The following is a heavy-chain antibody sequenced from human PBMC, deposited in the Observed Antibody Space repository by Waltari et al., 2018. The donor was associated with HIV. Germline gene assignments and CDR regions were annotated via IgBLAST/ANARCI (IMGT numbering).Heavy chain of an antibody. CDR1: GYTFTSSG. V-gene: IGHV1-18*01. CDR2: VSVYQGNT. Sequence: QVHLVQSGAEVKKPGASVKVSCKASGYTFTSSGIIWVRQAPGQGLEWMGWVSVYQGNTNYAQKYHGRVTMTTDTSTNTAYMELRSLRSDDTAVYYCARDLYSGSQGAFEYWGQGTLVTVSS. D-gene: IGHD1-26*01. J-gene: IGHJ4*02. CDR3: ARDLYSGSQGAFEY.